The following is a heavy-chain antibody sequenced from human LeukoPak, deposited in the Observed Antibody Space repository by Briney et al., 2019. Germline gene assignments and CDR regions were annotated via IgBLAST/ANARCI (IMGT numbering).Heavy chain of an antibody. CDR3: ARRAIQSGAYNFDY. D-gene: IGHD3-10*01. CDR1: GYTLTDYN. V-gene: IGHV1-2*02. Sequence: APVKVSFKDSGYTLTDYNIQWVRQAPGQGLEWMGWITPNSEGTNYAHKFQGRVTMTSDTSIIPVYMELSRLTSDDTAVYYCARRAIQSGAYNFDYWGQGTLVTVSS. J-gene: IGHJ4*02. CDR2: ITPNSEGT.